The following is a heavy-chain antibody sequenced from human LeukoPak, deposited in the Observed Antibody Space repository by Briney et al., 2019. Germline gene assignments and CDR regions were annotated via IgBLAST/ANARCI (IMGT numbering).Heavy chain of an antibody. CDR2: IWFDGSDK. Sequence: GRSLRLSCAASGFTFSNHAMYWVRQAPGKGLEWVAVIWFDGSDKYYADSVKGRFTISRDNSKDTLYLQMNSLRAEDTAVYYCARDLGGTYMGDWGQGTLVTVSS. CDR1: GFTFSNHA. J-gene: IGHJ4*02. V-gene: IGHV3-33*01. D-gene: IGHD1-26*01. CDR3: ARDLGGTYMGD.